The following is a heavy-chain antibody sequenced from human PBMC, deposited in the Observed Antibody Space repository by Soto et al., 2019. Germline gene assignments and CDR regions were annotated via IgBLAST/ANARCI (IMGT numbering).Heavy chain of an antibody. CDR1: GVSISSYY. Sequence: PSETLSLTCTVSGVSISSYYWSLIRQPPGKGLEWIGYIYYSGSTNYNPSLKSRVTISVDTSKSTLYIELSGLRPEDTAVYYCVRGNSQWQTSALDRWGQGTLVTVS. CDR2: IYYSGST. V-gene: IGHV4-59*01. CDR3: VRGNSQWQTSALDR. J-gene: IGHJ5*02. D-gene: IGHD1-26*01.